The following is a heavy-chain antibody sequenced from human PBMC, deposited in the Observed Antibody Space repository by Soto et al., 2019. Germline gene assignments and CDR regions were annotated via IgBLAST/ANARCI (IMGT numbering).Heavy chain of an antibody. CDR2: ISGSGGST. J-gene: IGHJ4*02. Sequence: GGSLRLSCAASGFTFSSYAMSWVRQAPGKGLEWVSAISGSGGSTYYADSVKGRFTISRDNSKNTLYLQMNSLRAEDTAVYYCAKDEGYCSGGSCYEPNYWGQGTLVTVSS. CDR1: GFTFSSYA. CDR3: AKDEGYCSGGSCYEPNY. V-gene: IGHV3-23*01. D-gene: IGHD2-15*01.